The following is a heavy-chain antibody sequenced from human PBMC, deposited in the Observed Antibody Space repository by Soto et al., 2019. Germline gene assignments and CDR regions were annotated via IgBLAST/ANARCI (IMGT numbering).Heavy chain of an antibody. Sequence: QVQLVQSGAEVKKPGSSVKVSCKASGGTFSSYAISWVRQAPGQGLEWVGGIIPIFGTANYAQKFQGRVTITADESTSTAYMELSSLRSEDTAVYYCARKYDFWRGYYYYGMDVWGQGTTVTVSS. J-gene: IGHJ6*02. V-gene: IGHV1-69*01. CDR2: IIPIFGTA. CDR1: GGTFSSYA. D-gene: IGHD3-3*01. CDR3: ARKYDFWRGYYYYGMDV.